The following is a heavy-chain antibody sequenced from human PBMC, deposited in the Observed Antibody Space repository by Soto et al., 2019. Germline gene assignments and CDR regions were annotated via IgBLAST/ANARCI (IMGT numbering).Heavy chain of an antibody. CDR2: ISGSGGST. D-gene: IGHD2-15*01. J-gene: IGHJ4*02. CDR3: AKKTVVVAATLPARGYYFDY. Sequence: GGSLRLSCAASGFTFSSYAMSWVRQAPGKGLEWVSAISGSGGSTYYADSVKGRFTISRDNSKNTLYLQMNSLRAEDTAVYYCAKKTVVVAATLPARGYYFDYWGQGTLVTVSS. V-gene: IGHV3-23*01. CDR1: GFTFSSYA.